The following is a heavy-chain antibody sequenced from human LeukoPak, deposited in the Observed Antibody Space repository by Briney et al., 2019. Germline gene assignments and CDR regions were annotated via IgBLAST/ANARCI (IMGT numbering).Heavy chain of an antibody. V-gene: IGHV3-33*08. Sequence: PGGSLRLSCVASGFSFSTYGIHWVRQAPGKGLEWVAVIWYDGSNKFYADSVKGRFTISRDNSKNTLYLQMNSLRAEDTAVYFCAGASGPFDYWGQGTLVTVSS. CDR1: GFSFSTYG. CDR2: IWYDGSNK. CDR3: AGASGPFDY. J-gene: IGHJ4*02.